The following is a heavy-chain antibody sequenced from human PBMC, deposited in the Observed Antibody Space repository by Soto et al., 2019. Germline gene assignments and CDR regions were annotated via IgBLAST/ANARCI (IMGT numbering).Heavy chain of an antibody. CDR2: IYWDDDK. CDR3: AHGLFGELSGFNLFHP. Sequence: QITLKESGPTLVKPTQTLTLTCTFSGFSLSTSGVGVGWIRQPPGKALEWLALIYWDDDKRYSPSLKSRLTIPKDPPKKQVVLTMTNIEPVDTATYYCAHGLFGELSGFNLFHPWGQGTLVTLSS. D-gene: IGHD3-10*02. V-gene: IGHV2-5*02. J-gene: IGHJ5*02. CDR1: GFSLSTSGVG.